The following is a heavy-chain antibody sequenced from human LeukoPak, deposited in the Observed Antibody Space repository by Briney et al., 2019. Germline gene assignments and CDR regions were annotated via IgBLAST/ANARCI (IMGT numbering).Heavy chain of an antibody. V-gene: IGHV4-34*01. Sequence: SETLSPTCAVYGGSFSGYYWSWIRQPPGKGLEWIGEINHSGSTNYNPSLKSRVTISVDTSKNQFSLKLSSVTAADTAVYYCARGKSIFGVVIMPTTRNPYYFDYWGQGTLVTVSS. CDR2: INHSGST. CDR3: ARGKSIFGVVIMPTTRNPYYFDY. D-gene: IGHD3-3*01. J-gene: IGHJ4*02. CDR1: GGSFSGYY.